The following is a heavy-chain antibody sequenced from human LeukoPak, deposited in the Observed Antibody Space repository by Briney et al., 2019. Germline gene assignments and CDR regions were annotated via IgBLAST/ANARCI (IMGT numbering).Heavy chain of an antibody. CDR2: IKSDGST. Sequence: SGGSLRLSCAAAGFTFSSYWMHWVRQAPGKGLVRVSRIKSDGSTNYADSVKGRFTISRDNSKNTLYLQMNSLRAEDTAVYYCARDNIVVVTATVDAFDIWGQGTMVTVSS. V-gene: IGHV3-74*01. J-gene: IGHJ3*02. CDR3: ARDNIVVVTATVDAFDI. CDR1: GFTFSSYW. D-gene: IGHD2-21*02.